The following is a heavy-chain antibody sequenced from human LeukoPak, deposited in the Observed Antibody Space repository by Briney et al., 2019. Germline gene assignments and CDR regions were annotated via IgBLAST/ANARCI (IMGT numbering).Heavy chain of an antibody. Sequence: PSETLSLTCTVSGGSISSYYWSWIWQPPGKGLEWIGYIYYSGSTNYNPSLKSRVTISIDTSKNQFSLKLSSVTAADTAVYYCARGPRVYCTGGSCYELDYWGQGTLVTVSS. J-gene: IGHJ4*02. V-gene: IGHV4-59*01. D-gene: IGHD2-15*01. CDR3: ARGPRVYCTGGSCYELDY. CDR2: IYYSGST. CDR1: GGSISSYY.